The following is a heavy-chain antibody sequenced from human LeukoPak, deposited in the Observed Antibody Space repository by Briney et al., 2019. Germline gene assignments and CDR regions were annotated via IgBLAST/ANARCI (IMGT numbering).Heavy chain of an antibody. CDR2: IYYSGST. D-gene: IGHD1-26*01. Sequence: SETLSLTCTVSGGSISSYYWSWIRQPPGKGLEWIGYIYYSGSTNYNPSLKSRVTISVDTSKNQFSLKLSSVTAADTAVYFCARHQVGATTWFDYWGQGTLVTVSS. CDR3: ARHQVGATTWFDY. V-gene: IGHV4-59*08. CDR1: GGSISSYY. J-gene: IGHJ4*02.